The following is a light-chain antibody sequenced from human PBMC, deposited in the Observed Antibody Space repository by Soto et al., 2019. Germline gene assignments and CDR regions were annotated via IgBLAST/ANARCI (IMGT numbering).Light chain of an antibody. Sequence: DIQMTQSPSSLSASVGDRVTITCRASQSLTSLLAWYQQKPGKAPNLLIYGPYILESGVPSRFSGSGSGTEFTLTISSLQPDDFATYYCQQYSSYDTFGQGTKVEIK. V-gene: IGKV1-5*03. CDR3: QQYSSYDT. CDR1: QSLTSL. CDR2: GPY. J-gene: IGKJ1*01.